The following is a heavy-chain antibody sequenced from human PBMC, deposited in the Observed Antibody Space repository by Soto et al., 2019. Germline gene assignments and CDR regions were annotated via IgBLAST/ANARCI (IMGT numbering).Heavy chain of an antibody. Sequence: SETLSLTCTVSGCSISSGGYYWSWIRQHPGKGLEWIGYIYYSGSTYYNPSLKSRVTISVDASKNQFSLKVSSVTATDTAVYYCARSVGDYYYGMDVWGQGTTVTVSS. D-gene: IGHD1-26*01. J-gene: IGHJ6*02. V-gene: IGHV4-39*01. CDR1: GCSISSGGYY. CDR2: IYYSGST. CDR3: ARSVGDYYYGMDV.